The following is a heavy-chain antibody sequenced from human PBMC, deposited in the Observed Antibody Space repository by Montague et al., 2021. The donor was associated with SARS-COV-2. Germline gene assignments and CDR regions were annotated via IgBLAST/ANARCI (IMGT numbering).Heavy chain of an antibody. J-gene: IGHJ4*02. CDR1: GFTFSSYA. CDR3: ARDIGAIFDY. V-gene: IGHV3-30*04. CDR2: ISYDGSNK. Sequence: SLRLSCAASGFTFSSYAMHRVRQAPGKGLEWVAVISYDGSNKYYVDSVKGRFTISRDNSKNTLYLQMNSLRAEDTAVYYCARDIGAIFDYWGQGTLVTVSS. D-gene: IGHD1-26*01.